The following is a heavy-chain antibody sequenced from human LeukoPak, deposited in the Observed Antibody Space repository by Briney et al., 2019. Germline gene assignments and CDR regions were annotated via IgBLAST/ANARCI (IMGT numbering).Heavy chain of an antibody. Sequence: GTLRLSCAASGFIFSNYAMSWVRQAPGKGLQWVSAFSGSGGSTYYADSVKGRFTISRDNSRNTLYLQMNSLRAEDTAVYYCAKSGSTIWNYWGQGTLVTVSS. J-gene: IGHJ4*02. D-gene: IGHD2-2*01. V-gene: IGHV3-23*01. CDR2: FSGSGGST. CDR1: GFIFSNYA. CDR3: AKSGSTIWNY.